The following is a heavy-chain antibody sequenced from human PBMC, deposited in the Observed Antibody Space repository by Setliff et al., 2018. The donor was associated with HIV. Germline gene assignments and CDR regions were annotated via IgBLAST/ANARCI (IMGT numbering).Heavy chain of an antibody. Sequence: PSETLSLTCTVSGGSISSISYYWGWIRQHAGKGLEWVGSISTSGTTNCHPTLKSRPTVSIDTTRMQFSLRLRSVTAADTAIYFCARHSKGSLLLGTSRSPLSRKPGWNFDLWGRGTRVTSPQ. J-gene: IGHJ2*01. CDR3: ARHSKGSLLLGTSRSPLSRKPGWNFDL. CDR2: ISTSGTT. D-gene: IGHD1-7*01. CDR1: GGSISSISYY. V-gene: IGHV4-61*02.